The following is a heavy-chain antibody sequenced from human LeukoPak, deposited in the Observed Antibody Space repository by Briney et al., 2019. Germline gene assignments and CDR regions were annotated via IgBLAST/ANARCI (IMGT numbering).Heavy chain of an antibody. J-gene: IGHJ4*02. Sequence: ASVKVSCKASGYTFTNYDINWVRQATGQGLEWMGWMNPNSDNTAYAQNFQGRVTFTKNTPIRTAYMELKSLTSEDTAISYCARGTPPRYWGQGTLVTVSS. CDR1: GYTFTNYD. CDR2: MNPNSDNT. V-gene: IGHV1-8*01. CDR3: ARGTPPRY.